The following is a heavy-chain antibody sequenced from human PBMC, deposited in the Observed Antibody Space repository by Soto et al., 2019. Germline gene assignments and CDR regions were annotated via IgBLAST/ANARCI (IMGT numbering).Heavy chain of an antibody. CDR3: ARRDRGGNGGKSFPF. CDR2: LYYSGSA. D-gene: IGHD5-12*01. V-gene: IGHV4-39*01. J-gene: IGHJ4*02. Sequence: LSLTCTVSAASSGRSSYFWGWIRQPPGKGLEWIGSLYYSGSAYYNPSLYSRVTISADTSKNLLSLKLRSVTAADTAVYYCARRDRGGNGGKSFPFWGQGTLVTVSS. CDR1: AASSGRSSYF.